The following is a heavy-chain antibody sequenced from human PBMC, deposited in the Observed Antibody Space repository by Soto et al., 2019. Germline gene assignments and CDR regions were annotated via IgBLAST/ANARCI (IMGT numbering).Heavy chain of an antibody. CDR3: ARGKEYYYGSGIPRGFDY. CDR2: MNPNSGNT. V-gene: IGHV1-8*01. D-gene: IGHD3-10*01. J-gene: IGHJ4*02. Sequence: ASVKVSCKASGYTFTSYDINWVRQATGQGLEWMGWMNPNSGNTGYAQKFQGRVTMTRNTSISTAYMELSSLRSEDTAVYYCARGKEYYYGSGIPRGFDYWGQGTLVTVSS. CDR1: GYTFTSYD.